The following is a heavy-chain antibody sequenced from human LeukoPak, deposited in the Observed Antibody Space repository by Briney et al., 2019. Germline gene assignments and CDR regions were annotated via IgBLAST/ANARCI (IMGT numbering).Heavy chain of an antibody. D-gene: IGHD2-2*01. CDR3: AKVIDPMEYQLPPCYFDY. Sequence: GGSLRLSCAASGFTFSSYAMSWVRQAPGKGLEWVSAISGSGGSTYYADSVKGRFTISRDNSKNTLYLQMNSLRAEDTAVYYCAKVIDPMEYQLPPCYFDYWGQGTLVTVSS. J-gene: IGHJ4*02. CDR1: GFTFSSYA. V-gene: IGHV3-23*01. CDR2: ISGSGGST.